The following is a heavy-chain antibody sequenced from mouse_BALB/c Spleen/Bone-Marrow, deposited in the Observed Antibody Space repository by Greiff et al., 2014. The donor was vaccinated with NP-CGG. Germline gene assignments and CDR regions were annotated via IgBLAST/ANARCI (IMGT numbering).Heavy chain of an antibody. CDR1: GYTFTDYA. D-gene: IGHD1-1*01. CDR2: ISTYSGNT. V-gene: IGHV1-67*01. Sequence: VHLVESGPELVRPGVSVKISCKGSGYTFTDYAMHWVKQSHAKSLEWIGVISTYSGNTNYNQKFKGKATMTVDESSSTAYMELARLTSEDSAIYYCASYGSSYYAMDYWGQGTSVTVSS. J-gene: IGHJ4*01. CDR3: ASYGSSYYAMDY.